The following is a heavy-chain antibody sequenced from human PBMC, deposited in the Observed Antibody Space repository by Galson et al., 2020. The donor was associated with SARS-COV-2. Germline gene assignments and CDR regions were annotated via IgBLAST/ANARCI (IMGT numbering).Heavy chain of an antibody. Sequence: GESLKISCAASGFIFSDSPMHWVRQASGRGLEWVGRIRSKANKYATAYAASVKGRFTISRDDSESTAYLQMNSLKTEDTAIYYCTRVPPYSSSFWEAFDVWGRGTIVTVSS. D-gene: IGHD6-6*01. CDR1: GFIFSDSP. J-gene: IGHJ3*01. CDR3: TRVPPYSSSFWEAFDV. CDR2: IRSKANKYAT. V-gene: IGHV3-73*01.